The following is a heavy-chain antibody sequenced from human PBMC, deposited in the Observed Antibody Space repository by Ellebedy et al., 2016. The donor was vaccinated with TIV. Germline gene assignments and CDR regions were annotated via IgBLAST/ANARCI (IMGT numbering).Heavy chain of an antibody. V-gene: IGHV4-39*07. CDR3: ARGRGGSYSIPFDY. Sequence: SETLSLXCTVSGDSIRNNLYYWGWIRQPPGKGLEWIGGIYYNGRTFYNPTLKSRVTISADTSKNQFSLNINSVTAADTAVYYCARGRGGSYSIPFDYWGQGTPVTVSS. D-gene: IGHD1-26*01. J-gene: IGHJ4*02. CDR2: IYYNGRT. CDR1: GDSIRNNLYY.